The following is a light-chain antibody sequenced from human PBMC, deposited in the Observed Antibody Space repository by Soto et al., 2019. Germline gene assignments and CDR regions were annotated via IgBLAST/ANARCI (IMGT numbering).Light chain of an antibody. V-gene: IGKV1-5*01. Sequence: DIQMTQSPSTLSASVGDRVTITCRASQSISRSLAWYQQKPGKAPNLLIYDASSLESGVPSRFSGSGFGTEFTLTISSLQSEDFAIYYCQRYNNWPLTFGGGTKVESK. CDR1: QSISRS. J-gene: IGKJ4*01. CDR2: DAS. CDR3: QRYNNWPLT.